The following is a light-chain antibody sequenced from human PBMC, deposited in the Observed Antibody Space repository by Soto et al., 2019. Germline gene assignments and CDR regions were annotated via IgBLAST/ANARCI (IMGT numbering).Light chain of an antibody. V-gene: IGKV1-5*01. CDR3: QQYNSYSSFT. J-gene: IGKJ2*01. CDR2: DAS. CDR1: QSISSW. Sequence: DIPMTQSPSTLSASVGDRVNITCRASQSISSWLAWYQQKPGKAPKVLIYDASSLESGVPSRFSGSGSGTEFTLTISSLQPDDFATYYCQQYNSYSSFTFGQGTKLEIK.